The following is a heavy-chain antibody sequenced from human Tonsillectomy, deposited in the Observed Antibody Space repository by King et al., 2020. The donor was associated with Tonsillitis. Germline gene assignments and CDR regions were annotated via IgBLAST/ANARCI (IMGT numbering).Heavy chain of an antibody. J-gene: IGHJ3*02. CDR1: GFTFSIYA. V-gene: IGHV3-23*04. CDR3: AKTRDYYGSGGDDAFDI. CDR2: ISGSGGVT. D-gene: IGHD3-10*01. Sequence: VQLVESGGGLVQPGGSLRLSCAASGFTFSIYAMSWVRQAPGKGLEWVSPISGSGGVTYYADSVKGRLTISRDNSKNTLYLQMNSLRAEDTAVYYCAKTRDYYGSGGDDAFDIWGQGTMVTVSS.